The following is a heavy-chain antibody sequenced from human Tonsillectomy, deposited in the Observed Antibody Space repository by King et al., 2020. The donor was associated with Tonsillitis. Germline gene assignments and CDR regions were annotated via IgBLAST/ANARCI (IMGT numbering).Heavy chain of an antibody. Sequence: VQLVESGGGLIQPGGSLRLSCAASGFTFSSYAMNWVRQAPGKGLEWVSGLSGSGGSTYYADSVEGRFAISRGNSKNTLYLQMNSLRAEDTAVYYCAKDRDFWSPHGMDVWGQGTTVTVSS. CDR2: LSGSGGST. D-gene: IGHD3-3*01. J-gene: IGHJ6*02. CDR3: AKDRDFWSPHGMDV. V-gene: IGHV3-23*04. CDR1: GFTFSSYA.